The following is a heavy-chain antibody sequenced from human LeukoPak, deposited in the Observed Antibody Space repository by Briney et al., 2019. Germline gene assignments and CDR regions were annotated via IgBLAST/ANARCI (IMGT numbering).Heavy chain of an antibody. V-gene: IGHV3-21*01. Sequence: KPGGSLRLSCAASGFTFSSYSMNWVRQAPGKGLEWVSSISSSSSYIYYADSVKGRFTISRDNAKNSLYLQMNSLRVEDTAVYYCATQMGTLTVLYRAFDYWGQGTLVTVSS. J-gene: IGHJ4*02. CDR1: GFTFSSYS. D-gene: IGHD2-8*02. CDR2: ISSSSSYI. CDR3: ATQMGTLTVLYRAFDY.